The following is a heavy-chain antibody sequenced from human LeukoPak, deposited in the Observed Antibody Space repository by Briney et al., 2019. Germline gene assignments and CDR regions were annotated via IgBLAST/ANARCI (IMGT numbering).Heavy chain of an antibody. CDR3: ARENGGGSSGRYY. V-gene: IGHV3-21*01. D-gene: IGHD6-19*01. Sequence: PGGSLRLSCAASGFTFSSYSMNWVRQAPGKGLEWVSSISSSSSYIYYADSVKGRFTISRDNAKNSLYLQMNSLRAEDTAVYYCARENGGGSSGRYYWGQGTLVTVSS. CDR2: ISSSSSYI. J-gene: IGHJ4*02. CDR1: GFTFSSYS.